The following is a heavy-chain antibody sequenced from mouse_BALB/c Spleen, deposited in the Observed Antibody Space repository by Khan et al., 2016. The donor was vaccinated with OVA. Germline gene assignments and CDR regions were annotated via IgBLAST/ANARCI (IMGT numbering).Heavy chain of an antibody. Sequence: VQLQQSGPELVKPGASVKISCKASGYTFTGYFMNWVMQSHGKSLEWIGRINPHFGETFYNQKFKGKATLTADESSSTAYMEIPSLASEDSAVYCCARIYGSDFDYWGQGTTLTVSS. CDR1: GYTFTGYF. CDR3: ARIYGSDFDY. J-gene: IGHJ2*01. CDR2: INPHFGET. V-gene: IGHV1-20*02. D-gene: IGHD1-1*01.